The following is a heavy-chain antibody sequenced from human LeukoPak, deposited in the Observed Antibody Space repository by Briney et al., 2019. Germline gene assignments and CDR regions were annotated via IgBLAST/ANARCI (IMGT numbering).Heavy chain of an antibody. J-gene: IGHJ4*02. V-gene: IGHV3-53*01. CDR1: GFTVSSNS. CDR2: IYSDNT. CDR3: ARISDGYNFDY. Sequence: GGSLRLSCTVSGFTVSSNSMSWVRQAPGKGLEWVSFIYSDNTHYSDSVKGRFTISRDNSKNTLYLRMNSLRAEDTAVYYCARISDGYNFDYWGQGTLVTVSS. D-gene: IGHD5-24*01.